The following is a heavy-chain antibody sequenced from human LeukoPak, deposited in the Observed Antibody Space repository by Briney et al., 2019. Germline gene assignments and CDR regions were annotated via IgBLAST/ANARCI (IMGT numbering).Heavy chain of an antibody. CDR1: GFTVSTNY. D-gene: IGHD2-2*01. Sequence: GGSLRLSCAASGFTVSTNYMSWVRQAPGKGLEWVAVIWSDGNNKEHGDSVKGRFTISRDNSKNTLYLQMNSLRAEDTAMYYCARDYCSSISCMDAWGQGTLVTVSS. CDR3: ARDYCSSISCMDA. V-gene: IGHV3-33*08. CDR2: IWSDGNNK. J-gene: IGHJ5*02.